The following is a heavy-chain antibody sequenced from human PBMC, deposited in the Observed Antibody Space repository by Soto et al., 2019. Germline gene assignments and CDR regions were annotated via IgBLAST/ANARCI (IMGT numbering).Heavy chain of an antibody. J-gene: IGHJ4*02. CDR2: INPSTGAT. V-gene: IGHV1-46*01. CDR3: ATGTIRKYSGLFDY. CDR1: GFTLLNDY. Sequence: ASVKVSCKAFGFTLLNDYIHWVRQAPRQGLEWMGMINPSTGATRYSQQFRGRVTVTWDTSTSTVYMELSSLRSEDTAVYYCATGTIRKYSGLFDYWGQGALVTVSS. D-gene: IGHD5-12*01.